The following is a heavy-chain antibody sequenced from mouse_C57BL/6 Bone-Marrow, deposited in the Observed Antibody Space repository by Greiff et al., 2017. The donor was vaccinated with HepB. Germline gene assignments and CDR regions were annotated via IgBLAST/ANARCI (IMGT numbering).Heavy chain of an antibody. CDR3: TEVITRGYYYAMDY. CDR2: IRLKSDNYAT. Sequence: EVQGVESGGGLVQPGGSMKLSCVASGFTFSNYWMNWVRQSPEKGLEWVAQIRLKSDNYATHYAESVKGRFTISRDDSKSSVYLQMNNLRAEDTGIYYCTEVITRGYYYAMDYWGQGTSVTVSS. CDR1: GFTFSNYW. J-gene: IGHJ4*01. D-gene: IGHD2-4*01. V-gene: IGHV6-3*01.